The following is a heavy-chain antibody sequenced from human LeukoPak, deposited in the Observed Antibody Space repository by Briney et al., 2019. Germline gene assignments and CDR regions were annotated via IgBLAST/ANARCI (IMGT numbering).Heavy chain of an antibody. CDR3: ARDLVVPVPSS. V-gene: IGHV3-23*01. J-gene: IGHJ4*02. D-gene: IGHD2-2*01. CDR2: ISGSGGNT. CDR1: GFTFSSYA. Sequence: GGSLRLSCAASGFTFSSYAMRWVRQAPGKGLEWVSGISGSGGNTYYADSVRGRFTISRDNSKDTLYMRMNSVRAEGTAVYNCARDLVVPVPSSWGQGTLVTVSS.